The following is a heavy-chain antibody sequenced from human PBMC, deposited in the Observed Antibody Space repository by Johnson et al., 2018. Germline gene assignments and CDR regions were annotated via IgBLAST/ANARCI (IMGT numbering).Heavy chain of an antibody. J-gene: IGHJ4*02. CDR2: IWYDGSKK. D-gene: IGHD2-2*01. V-gene: IGHV3-33*08. CDR3: ARLPSPATVDY. Sequence: QVQLQQWGAGLLKPSETLSLTCGVYGGSFNGFFWSWIRQPPGKGLEWVAVIWYDGSKKYYTDSVKGRFTISRDNSKNTVYLQMNSLRAEDTAVYYCARLPSPATVDYWGQGTLVNISS. CDR1: GGSFNGFF.